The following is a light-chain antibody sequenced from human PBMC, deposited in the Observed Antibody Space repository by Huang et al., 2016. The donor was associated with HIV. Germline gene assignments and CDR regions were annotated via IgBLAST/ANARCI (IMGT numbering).Light chain of an antibody. CDR3: QQRFT. CDR1: QNISSF. CDR2: GAS. Sequence: EIVLTQSPATLSLSPGGRATLSCRASQNISSFLAWYQQGAGQAPRLLIYGASNRATGIPARLSGSGSGTDLTLTINNLEPGDFAVYYCQQRFTFGPGTKVDIK. V-gene: IGKV3-11*01. J-gene: IGKJ3*01.